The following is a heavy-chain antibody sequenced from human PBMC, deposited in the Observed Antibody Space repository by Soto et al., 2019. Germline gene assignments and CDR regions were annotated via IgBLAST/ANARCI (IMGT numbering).Heavy chain of an antibody. Sequence: QVQLQESGPGLVKPSQTLSLTCTVSGGSISSGGYYWSWIRQHPGKGLEWIGYIYYSGSTYYNPSLMSRVTRSVDTSKNHFSLKLSSVTAADTAVYYCARDRYDFWSGYRTRDYYYGMDVWGQGTTVTVSS. V-gene: IGHV4-31*03. D-gene: IGHD3-3*01. CDR1: GGSISSGGYY. CDR3: ARDRYDFWSGYRTRDYYYGMDV. CDR2: IYYSGST. J-gene: IGHJ6*02.